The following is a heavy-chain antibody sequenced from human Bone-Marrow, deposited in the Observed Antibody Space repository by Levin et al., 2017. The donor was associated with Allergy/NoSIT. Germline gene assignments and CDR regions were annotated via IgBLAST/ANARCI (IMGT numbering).Heavy chain of an antibody. V-gene: IGHV3-13*01. CDR1: GFTFTNYD. CDR2: IGSAGDT. J-gene: IGHJ6*02. D-gene: IGHD5-18*01. CDR3: ARDRYGYKAGMDV. Sequence: PGGSLRLSCAASGFTFTNYDMHWVRQVAGKGLEWVSSIGSAGDTDYADSVKGRFTISSEIDKNSLNLQMNSLRAGDTAVYYCARDRYGYKAGMDVWGRGTTVTVSS.